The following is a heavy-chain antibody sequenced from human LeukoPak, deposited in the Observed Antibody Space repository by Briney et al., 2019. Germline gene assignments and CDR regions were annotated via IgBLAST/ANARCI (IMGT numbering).Heavy chain of an antibody. CDR2: IYNSGST. CDR3: ARSYNWNEVGFDY. V-gene: IGHV4-59*08. J-gene: IGHJ4*02. CDR1: GDSINSYY. Sequence: SETLSLTCTVSGDSINSYYWSWIRQSPGKGLEWIGYIYNSGSTNYNPSLKSRVTISVDTSKNQFSLKLSSVTAADTAMYYCARSYNWNEVGFDYWGQGTLVTVSS. D-gene: IGHD1-20*01.